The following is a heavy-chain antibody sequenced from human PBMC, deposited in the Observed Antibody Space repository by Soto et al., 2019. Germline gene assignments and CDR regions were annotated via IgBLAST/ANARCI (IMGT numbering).Heavy chain of an antibody. CDR1: GFIVSDSY. D-gene: IGHD1-26*01. CDR2: MYPDGSR. CDR3: AKDRGNYADGGLDY. V-gene: IGHV3-53*04. Sequence: EVQLVESGGDLVQPGGSLRLSCVASGFIVSDSYISWVRQAPGEGLEWVSVMYPDGSRHYAESVKGRFAISRQNSEHTAYLPMNSLRTEDTAVYYCAKDRGNYADGGLDYWGQGTLVTVSS. J-gene: IGHJ4*02.